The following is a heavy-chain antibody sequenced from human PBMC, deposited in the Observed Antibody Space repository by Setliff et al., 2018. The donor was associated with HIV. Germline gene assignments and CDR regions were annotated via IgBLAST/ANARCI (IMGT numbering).Heavy chain of an antibody. J-gene: IGHJ4*02. CDR3: ARELVGATLAYFDY. D-gene: IGHD1-26*01. CDR2: FFYSGST. CDR1: GDSVSGYY. V-gene: IGHV4-59*02. Sequence: SETLSLTCAVSGDSVSGYYWSWIRQPPGKALEWIGSFFYSGSTSYNSSLKSRVSMSVDTSKNQFSLRLSSVTAADTAVYYCARELVGATLAYFDYWAREPWSPSPQ.